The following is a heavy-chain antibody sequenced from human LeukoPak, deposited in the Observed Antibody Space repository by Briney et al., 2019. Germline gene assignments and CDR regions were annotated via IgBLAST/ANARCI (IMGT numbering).Heavy chain of an antibody. D-gene: IGHD5-12*01. V-gene: IGHV1-2*02. CDR2: INPNSGGT. J-gene: IGHJ6*03. Sequence: ASVKVSCKASGYTFTGYYMHWVRQAPGQGLEWMGWINPNSGGTNYAQKFQGRVTMTRDTSISTAYMELSRLRSDDTAVYYCARDSSGYLLYYYYYMDVWGKGTTVTVSS. CDR3: ARDSSGYLLYYYYYMDV. CDR1: GYTFTGYY.